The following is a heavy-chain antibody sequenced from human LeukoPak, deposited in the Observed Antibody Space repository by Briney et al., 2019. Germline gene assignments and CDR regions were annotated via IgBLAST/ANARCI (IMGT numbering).Heavy chain of an antibody. Sequence: SETLSLTCTVSGGSISSSSYYWGWSRQPPGKGLEWIGSIYYSGSTYYNPSLKSRVAISVDTSKNQFSLKLSSVTAADTAVYYCARPVPSRLGWFDPWGQGTLVTVSS. D-gene: IGHD1-1*01. V-gene: IGHV4-39*01. CDR1: GGSISSSSYY. CDR2: IYYSGST. J-gene: IGHJ5*02. CDR3: ARPVPSRLGWFDP.